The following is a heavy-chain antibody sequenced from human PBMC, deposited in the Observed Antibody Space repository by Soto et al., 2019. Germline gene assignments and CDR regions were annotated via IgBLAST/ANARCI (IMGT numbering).Heavy chain of an antibody. J-gene: IGHJ6*03. CDR3: AIRETQTFYYYMDV. CDR2: GFSSGST. V-gene: IGHV4-59*08. Sequence: QVQLQESGPGLVKPSETLSLTCTVSGGSISSYYWTWVRQSPGQGLEWIGSGFSSGSTNYNPSLESRVTISLDTSKNQFSLTVISVTAAATAVSSCAIRETQTFYYYMDVWGKGTTVTVSS. CDR1: GGSISSYY.